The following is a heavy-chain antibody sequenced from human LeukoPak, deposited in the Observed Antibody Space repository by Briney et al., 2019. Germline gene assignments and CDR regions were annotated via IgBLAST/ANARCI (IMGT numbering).Heavy chain of an antibody. CDR1: GFTFDDYG. V-gene: IGHV3-20*04. J-gene: IGHJ4*02. CDR2: INWNGGST. CDR3: ARDALPYYYGSGRGSAVAHY. Sequence: GGSLRLSCAASGFTFDDYGMSWVRQAPGKGLEWVSGINWNGGSTGYADSVKGRFTISRDNAKNSLYLQMNSLRAEDTALYYCARDALPYYYGSGRGSAVAHYWGQGTLVTVSS. D-gene: IGHD3-10*01.